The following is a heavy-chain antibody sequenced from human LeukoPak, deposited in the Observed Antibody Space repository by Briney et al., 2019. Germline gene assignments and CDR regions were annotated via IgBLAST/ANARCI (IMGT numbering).Heavy chain of an antibody. CDR1: GFTFSSYA. CDR2: INNNGGIK. CDR3: AKDRSLTPYNWFDP. Sequence: GGSLRLSCAASGFTFSSYAMSWVRQTPGKGLEWVSTINNNGGIKYYADSVKGRFTISRDNSKNTLYLQMNSLRAEDTAVYYCAKDRSLTPYNWFDPWGQGTLVTVSS. V-gene: IGHV3-23*01. J-gene: IGHJ5*02.